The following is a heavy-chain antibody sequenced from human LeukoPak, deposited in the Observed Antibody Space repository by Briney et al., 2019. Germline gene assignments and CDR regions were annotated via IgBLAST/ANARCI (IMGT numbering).Heavy chain of an antibody. Sequence: PSQTLSLTCAVSGGSISSGGYSWSWIRQPPGKGLEWIGYIYHNGSTYYNPSLKSRVTISVDRSKNQFSLKLSSVTAADTAVYYCARGRMEYFDYWGQGTLVTVSS. CDR2: IYHNGST. J-gene: IGHJ4*02. V-gene: IGHV4-30-2*01. D-gene: IGHD1-1*01. CDR1: GGSISSGGYS. CDR3: ARGRMEYFDY.